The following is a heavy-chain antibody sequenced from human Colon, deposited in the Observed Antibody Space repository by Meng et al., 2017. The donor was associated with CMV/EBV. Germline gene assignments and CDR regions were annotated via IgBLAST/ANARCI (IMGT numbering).Heavy chain of an antibody. V-gene: IGHV3-20*03. Sequence: FIFDDYGMSWVRQGPGKGLEWVSGINWNGGSTGYADSVKGRFTISRDNAKNSLYLQMNSLRAEDTALYYCARDHPQDIVVVPTYFDYWGQGTLVTVSS. D-gene: IGHD2-2*01. J-gene: IGHJ4*02. CDR1: FIFDDYG. CDR3: ARDHPQDIVVVPTYFDY. CDR2: INWNGGST.